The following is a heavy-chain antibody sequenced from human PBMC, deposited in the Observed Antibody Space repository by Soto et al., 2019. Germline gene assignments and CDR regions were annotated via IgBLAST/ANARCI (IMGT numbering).Heavy chain of an antibody. D-gene: IGHD1-26*01. Sequence: QVQLVESGGGVVQPGRSLRLSCAASGFTFSSYGMHWVRQAPGKGLEWVALIAYDGSNKYYADSVKGRFTISRDNSKNTLYLQMNSMRAEDTAVYYCAKVRYSGSYGPMDYWGQGTLVTVSS. J-gene: IGHJ4*02. CDR3: AKVRYSGSYGPMDY. V-gene: IGHV3-30*18. CDR2: IAYDGSNK. CDR1: GFTFSSYG.